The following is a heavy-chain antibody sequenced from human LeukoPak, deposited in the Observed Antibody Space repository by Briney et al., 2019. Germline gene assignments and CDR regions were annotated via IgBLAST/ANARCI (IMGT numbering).Heavy chain of an antibody. D-gene: IGHD3-22*01. J-gene: IGHJ3*02. CDR1: GYTFTSYY. V-gene: IGHV1-46*01. CDR2: INPSGGST. CDR3: AFTYYYDSSGFPQDAFDI. Sequence: ASVEVSCKASGYTFTSYYMHWVRQAPGQGLEWMGIINPSGGSTSYAQKFQGRVTMTRDMSTSTVYMELSSLRSEDTAVYYCAFTYYYDSSGFPQDAFDIWGQGTMVTVSS.